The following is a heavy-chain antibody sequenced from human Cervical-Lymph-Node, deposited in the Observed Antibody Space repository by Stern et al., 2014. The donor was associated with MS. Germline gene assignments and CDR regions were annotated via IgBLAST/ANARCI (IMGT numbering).Heavy chain of an antibody. J-gene: IGHJ6*02. V-gene: IGHV3-23*04. CDR2: ISGSSSSI. Sequence: EVQLVESGGDLQPGGSLRLSCAASGFTFNKYAMNWVRQAPGKGLEWVSTISGSSSSIYYADSVKGRFTISRDNSENTLYLQMHSLRAEDTAIYYCAKQYFDSSGYSYYYGMDVWGQGTTVTVSS. D-gene: IGHD3-22*01. CDR1: GFTFNKYA. CDR3: AKQYFDSSGYSYYYGMDV.